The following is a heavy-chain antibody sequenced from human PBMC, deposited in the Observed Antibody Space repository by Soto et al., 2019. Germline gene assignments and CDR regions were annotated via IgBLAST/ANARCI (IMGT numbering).Heavy chain of an antibody. CDR2: ISNDGSNE. CDR1: GFTFRWFG. D-gene: IGHD3-10*01. V-gene: IGHV3-30*18. J-gene: IGHJ4*02. CDR3: AKGEVRGIIPSYFDY. Sequence: GGSLRLSCAGSGFTFRWFGMNWVRQAPGEGLEWVARISNDGSNEYYVDSVKGRFTISRDNSKNTLYLQMDSLRAEDTAVYYCAKGEVRGIIPSYFDYWGLGTLVTVSS.